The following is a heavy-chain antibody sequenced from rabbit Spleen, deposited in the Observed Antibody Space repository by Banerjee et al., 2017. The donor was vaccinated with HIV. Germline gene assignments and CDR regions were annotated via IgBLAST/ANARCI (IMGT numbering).Heavy chain of an antibody. Sequence: QEQLEESGGGLVQPGASLTLTCKASGFSFSSDYDMCWVRQAPGKGLELIGCIYTGSGSTWYASWAKGRFTISKASSTTVDLKMTSLTAADTATYFCGRSPGTDSDGYINLWGPGTLVTVS. CDR3: GRSPGTDSDGYINL. J-gene: IGHJ4*01. CDR2: IYTGSGST. CDR1: GFSFSSDYD. D-gene: IGHD6-1*01. V-gene: IGHV1S45*01.